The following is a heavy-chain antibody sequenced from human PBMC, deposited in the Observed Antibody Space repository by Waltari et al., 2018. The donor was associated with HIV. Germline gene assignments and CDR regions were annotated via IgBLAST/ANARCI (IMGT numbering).Heavy chain of an antibody. D-gene: IGHD2-15*01. V-gene: IGHV3-30*02. CDR1: GFSSSISG. CDR3: AKELRSGYSYYYYGMDV. Sequence: QGQLVESGGGVVQPGGSLRLSCAASGFSSSISGMHWVRQAPGKGLEGVTFIRYDGNTKYYADSVKGRFTISRDNSKNTLYLQMSSLRAEDTAVYYCAKELRSGYSYYYYGMDVWGQGTTVTVSS. J-gene: IGHJ6*02. CDR2: IRYDGNTK.